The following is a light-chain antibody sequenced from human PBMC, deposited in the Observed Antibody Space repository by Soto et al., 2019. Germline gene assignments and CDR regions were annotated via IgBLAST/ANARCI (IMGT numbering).Light chain of an antibody. CDR2: GAS. Sequence: TQSPGTLSWSPGGRAALSCGASQSVSRSLAWYQQRPGQSPRLLISGASMRASGVPVRFIGSGSGTDFTLTITRLETEDFAVYYCQQYNNWPRGTFGQGTKVDIK. CDR3: QQYNNWPRGT. J-gene: IGKJ1*01. V-gene: IGKV3D-15*01. CDR1: QSVSRS.